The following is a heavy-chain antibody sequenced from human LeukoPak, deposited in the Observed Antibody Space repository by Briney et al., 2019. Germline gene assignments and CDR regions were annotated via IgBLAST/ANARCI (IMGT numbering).Heavy chain of an antibody. J-gene: IGHJ4*02. CDR3: ARRRYDFWSGSKGYFDY. D-gene: IGHD3-3*01. CDR1: GVSISSSSYY. Sequence: RTSETLSLTCTVSGVSISSSSYYWGWLRQPPGKGLEWIGEINHSGSTNYNPSLKSRVTISVDTSKNQFSLKLSSVTAADTAVYYCARRRYDFWSGSKGYFDYWGQGTLVTVSS. V-gene: IGHV4-39*07. CDR2: INHSGST.